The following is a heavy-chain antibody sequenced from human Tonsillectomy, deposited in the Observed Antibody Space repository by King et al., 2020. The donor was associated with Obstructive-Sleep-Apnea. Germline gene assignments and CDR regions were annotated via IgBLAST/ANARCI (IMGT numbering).Heavy chain of an antibody. Sequence: QLVQSGGALAQPGESLRISCAASGFTFSNFDMHWVRQIIGKGLEWVSAIGAAGDTYYPVSVKGRFTLSRDNAKNSLYLQMNSLRDGDTAVYYCARSVGGSLKGPFDYLGQGTLVIVSS. V-gene: IGHV3-13*01. J-gene: IGHJ4*02. CDR2: IGAAGDT. CDR1: GFTFSNFD. CDR3: ARSVGGSLKGPFDY. D-gene: IGHD1-26*01.